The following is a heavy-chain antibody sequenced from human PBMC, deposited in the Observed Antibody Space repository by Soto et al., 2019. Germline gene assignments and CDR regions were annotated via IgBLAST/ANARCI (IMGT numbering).Heavy chain of an antibody. CDR3: AKGPQIHLWSYIDY. CDR2: ISSSGSYI. V-gene: IGHV3-21*04. CDR1: GFTFSSYA. J-gene: IGHJ4*01. D-gene: IGHD5-18*01. Sequence: PGGSLRLSCAASGFTFSSYAMNWVRQAPGKGLECVSTISSSGSYIYYTDSVKGRFTISRDNTKNTLYLQMNSLRAEDTAVYYCAKGPQIHLWSYIDYWGQGTTVTVSS.